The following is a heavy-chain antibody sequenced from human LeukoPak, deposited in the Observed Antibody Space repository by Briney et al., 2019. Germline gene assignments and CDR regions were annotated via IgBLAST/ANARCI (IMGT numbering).Heavy chain of an antibody. J-gene: IGHJ4*02. CDR1: GYTFTSYG. D-gene: IGHD2-15*01. CDR2: ISAYNGNT. V-gene: IGHV1-18*01. CDR3: ARAPIVVEGTRLDY. Sequence: ASVRVSCKASGYTFTSYGISWVRQAPGQGLEWMGWISAYNGNTNYAQKLQGRVTMNTDTSTSTAYMELRSLRSDDTAVYYCARAPIVVEGTRLDYWGQGTLVTVSS.